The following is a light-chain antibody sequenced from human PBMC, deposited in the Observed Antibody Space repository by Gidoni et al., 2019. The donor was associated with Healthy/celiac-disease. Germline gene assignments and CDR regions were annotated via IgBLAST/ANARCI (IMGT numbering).Light chain of an antibody. CDR1: QSVSSSY. Sequence: VLTHSPGTLSLSPGERATLSCRASQSVSSSYLAWYQQKPGQAPRLLIYGASSRATGIPDRFSGSGSGTDFTLTISRLEPEDFAVYYCQQYGSSPLWTFGQGTKVEIK. CDR2: GAS. CDR3: QQYGSSPLWT. J-gene: IGKJ1*01. V-gene: IGKV3-20*01.